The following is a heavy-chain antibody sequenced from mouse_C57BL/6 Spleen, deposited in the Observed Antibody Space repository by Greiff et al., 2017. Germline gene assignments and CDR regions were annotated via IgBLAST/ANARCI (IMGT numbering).Heavy chain of an antibody. Sequence: QVQLKESGPGLVAPSQSLSITCTVSGFSLTSYGVHWVRQPPGKGLEWLVVIWSDGSTTYTSALKSRLSISKDKSKSQFFLKMNILHTDDTARYSCARFNGNYEGMDDWGQGTSVTVPS. J-gene: IGHJ4*01. CDR1: GFSLTSYG. CDR2: IWSDGST. D-gene: IGHD2-1*01. V-gene: IGHV2-6*03. CDR3: ARFNGNYEGMDD.